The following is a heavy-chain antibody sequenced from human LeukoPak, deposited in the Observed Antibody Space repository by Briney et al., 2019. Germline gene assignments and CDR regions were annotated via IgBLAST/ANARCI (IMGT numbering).Heavy chain of an antibody. D-gene: IGHD5-18*01. CDR1: GYTFTDYH. CDR3: ARDGDSVMVEFDY. V-gene: IGHV1-2*02. Sequence: ASVKVSCKASGYTFTDYHLYWVRQAPGQGLEWMGWIYPNNGGTNYAQKFQGRVTMTRDTSISTAYMELSRLRSDDTAVYHWARDGDSVMVEFDYWGQGTLVTVSS. CDR2: IYPNNGGT. J-gene: IGHJ4*02.